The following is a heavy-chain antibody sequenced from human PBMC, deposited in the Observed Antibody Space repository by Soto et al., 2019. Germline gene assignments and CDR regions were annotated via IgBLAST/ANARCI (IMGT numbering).Heavy chain of an antibody. CDR3: ATVWFGESPH. CDR1: GGSISSSSYY. J-gene: IGHJ1*01. V-gene: IGHV4-39*01. CDR2: IYYSGST. D-gene: IGHD3-10*01. Sequence: QLQLQESGPGLVKPSETLSLTCTVSGGSISSSSYYWGWIRQPPGKGLEWIGSIYYSGSTYYNPSLKSRRTISVDTSKNQFSLKLSSVTAADTAVYYCATVWFGESPHWGQGTLVTVSS.